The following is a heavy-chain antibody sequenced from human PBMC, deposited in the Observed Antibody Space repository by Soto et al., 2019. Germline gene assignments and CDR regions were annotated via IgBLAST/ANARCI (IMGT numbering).Heavy chain of an antibody. CDR1: GFTFSSYA. V-gene: IGHV3-23*01. J-gene: IGHJ4*02. Sequence: EVQLLESGGGLVQPGGSLRLSCAASGFTFSSYAMSWVRQAPGKGLEWVSAISGSGGSTYYADSVKGRFTISRDNSKNTLYLQMNSLRAADTAVYYCAKDSSVVPASADYWGQGTLVTVSS. CDR3: AKDSSVVPASADY. CDR2: ISGSGGST. D-gene: IGHD2-2*01.